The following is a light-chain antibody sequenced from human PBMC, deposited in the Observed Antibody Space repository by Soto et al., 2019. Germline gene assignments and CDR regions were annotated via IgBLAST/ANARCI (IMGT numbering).Light chain of an antibody. V-gene: IGKV3-20*01. CDR2: GAS. CDR3: QHYGSLVLT. Sequence: EIVLTQSPGTLSLSPGERATLSCRDSQSVSSTYLAWYQQKPGQAPRLLTYGASSRATGIPDRFSGSGSGTDFTLTISRLEPEDFAVYYCQHYGSLVLTFGGGTKVEIK. J-gene: IGKJ4*01. CDR1: QSVSSTY.